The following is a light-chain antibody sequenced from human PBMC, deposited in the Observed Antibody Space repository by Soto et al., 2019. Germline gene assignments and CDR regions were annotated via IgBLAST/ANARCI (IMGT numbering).Light chain of an antibody. J-gene: IGLJ1*01. CDR1: TSDVGGYDY. Sequence: QSALAQPRSVSGSPGHSVAISCTGTTSDVGGYDYVSWHQQHPGKAPELIIFDVSKRPSGVPDRFSGSKSGNTASLTISGLQAEDEADYFCCSYAGDFYVFGSGTKVTVL. CDR3: CSYAGDFYV. V-gene: IGLV2-11*01. CDR2: DVS.